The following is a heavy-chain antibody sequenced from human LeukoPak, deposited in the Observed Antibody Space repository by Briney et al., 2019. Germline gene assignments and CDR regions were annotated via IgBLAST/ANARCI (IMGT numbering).Heavy chain of an antibody. J-gene: IGHJ4*02. CDR2: ISAYNGNT. Sequence: ASVNVSCKASGYTFTSYGISWVRQAPGQGLEWMGWISAYNGNTNYAQKLQGRVTITTDTSTSTAYMELRSLRSDDTAVYYCARDHPHWPTHTVTTVYWGQGTLVTVSS. CDR3: ARDHPHWPTHTVTTVY. V-gene: IGHV1-18*01. D-gene: IGHD4-11*01. CDR1: GYTFTSYG.